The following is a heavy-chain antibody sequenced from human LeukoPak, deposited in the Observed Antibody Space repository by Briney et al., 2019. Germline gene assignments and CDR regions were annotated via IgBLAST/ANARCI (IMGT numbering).Heavy chain of an antibody. J-gene: IGHJ5*02. V-gene: IGHV1-69*04. CDR1: RGIFSRYA. Sequence: SVKVSCKASRGIFSRYAIRWVRQAPGQGLEWMGRIIPILGIANYAQKFQGRVTITADKSTSTAYMELSSLRSEDTAVYYCARDREYCSGGSCYDWFDPWGQGTLVTVSS. CDR2: IIPILGIA. D-gene: IGHD2-15*01. CDR3: ARDREYCSGGSCYDWFDP.